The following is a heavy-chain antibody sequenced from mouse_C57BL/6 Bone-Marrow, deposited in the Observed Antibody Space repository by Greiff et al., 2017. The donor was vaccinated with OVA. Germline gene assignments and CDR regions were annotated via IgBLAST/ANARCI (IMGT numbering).Heavy chain of an antibody. CDR3: ARYYGSSRDYFDY. J-gene: IGHJ2*01. D-gene: IGHD1-1*01. CDR1: GYTFTSYW. Sequence: QVHVKQPGAELVMPGASVKLSCKASGYTFTSYWMHWVKQRPGQGLEWIGEIDPSDSYTNYNQKFKGKSTLTVDKSSSTAYMQLSSLTSEDSAVYYCARYYGSSRDYFDYWGQGTTLTVSS. CDR2: IDPSDSYT. V-gene: IGHV1-69*01.